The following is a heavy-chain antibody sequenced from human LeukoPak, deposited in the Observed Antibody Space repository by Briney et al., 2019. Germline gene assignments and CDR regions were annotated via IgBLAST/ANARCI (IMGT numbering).Heavy chain of an antibody. J-gene: IGHJ4*02. D-gene: IGHD6-19*01. Sequence: SVKVSCKASGGTFSSYATSWVRQAPGQGLEWMGRIIPIFGTANYAQKFQGRVTITADKSTSTAYMELSSLRSEDTAVYYCARESQPGSSGWYDYWGQGTLVTVSS. CDR2: IIPIFGTA. CDR1: GGTFSSYA. V-gene: IGHV1-69*06. CDR3: ARESQPGSSGWYDY.